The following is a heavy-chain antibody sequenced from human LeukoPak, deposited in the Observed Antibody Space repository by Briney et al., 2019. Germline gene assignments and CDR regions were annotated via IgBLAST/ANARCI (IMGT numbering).Heavy chain of an antibody. V-gene: IGHV3-11*01. Sequence: NPGGSLRLSCAASGFTFSDYYMSWIRQAPGKGLEWVSYISSSGSTIYYADSVKGRFTISRDNAKNSLYLQMNSLRAEDTAVYYCARDDKRGSGPSFDYWGQGTLVTVSS. J-gene: IGHJ4*02. CDR3: ARDDKRGSGPSFDY. D-gene: IGHD2-15*01. CDR2: ISSSGSTI. CDR1: GFTFSDYY.